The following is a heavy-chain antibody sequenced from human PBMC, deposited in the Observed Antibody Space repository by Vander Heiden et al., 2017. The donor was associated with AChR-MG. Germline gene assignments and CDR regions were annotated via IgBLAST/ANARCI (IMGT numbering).Heavy chain of an antibody. D-gene: IGHD3-10*01. Sequence: QVQLVQSGAEVKKPGSSVKVSCKASGGTFSSYAISWVRQAPGQGLEWMGGIIPIFGTANYAQKFQGRGTITADESTSTAYMERSSMRSEETAVYYCARDHGSGIYRHDYYYYGMDVWGQGTTVTVSS. CDR1: GGTFSSYA. V-gene: IGHV1-69*01. CDR3: ARDHGSGIYRHDYYYYGMDV. J-gene: IGHJ6*02. CDR2: IIPIFGTA.